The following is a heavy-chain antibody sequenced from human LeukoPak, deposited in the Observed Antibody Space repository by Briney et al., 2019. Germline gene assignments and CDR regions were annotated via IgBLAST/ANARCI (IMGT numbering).Heavy chain of an antibody. CDR2: ISHSGST. Sequence: SETLSLTCAVYGGSFRGYYWSWIRQPPGKGLEWIGEISHSGSTNYNPSLKSRVTISVDTSKNQFSLKLSSVTAADTAVYYCARELREWELLVLDVWGKGTTVTISS. J-gene: IGHJ6*04. V-gene: IGHV4-34*01. D-gene: IGHD1-26*01. CDR1: GGSFRGYY. CDR3: ARELREWELLVLDV.